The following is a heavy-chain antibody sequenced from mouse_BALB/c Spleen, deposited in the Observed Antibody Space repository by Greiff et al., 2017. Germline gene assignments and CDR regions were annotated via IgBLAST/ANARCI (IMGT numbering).Heavy chain of an antibody. Sequence: EVKLMESGGGLVQPKGSLKLSCAASGFTFNTYAMNWVRQAPGKGLEWVARIRSKSNNYATYYADSVKDRFTISRDDSQSMLYLQMNNLKTEDTAMYYCVRHRIHYYGYYYAMDYWGQGTSVTVSS. V-gene: IGHV10-1*02. D-gene: IGHD1-2*01. J-gene: IGHJ4*01. CDR1: GFTFNTYA. CDR2: IRSKSNNYAT. CDR3: VRHRIHYYGYYYAMDY.